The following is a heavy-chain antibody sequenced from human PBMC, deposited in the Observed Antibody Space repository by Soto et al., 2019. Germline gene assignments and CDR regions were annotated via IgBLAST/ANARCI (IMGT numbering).Heavy chain of an antibody. D-gene: IGHD3-22*01. CDR1: GGSFSGYY. J-gene: IGHJ6*02. V-gene: IGHV4-34*01. Sequence: ETLSLTCDVYGGSFSGYYWSWIRQPPGKGLEWIGEFTHSGDTSYNPSLKSRVTISVDTSKNQFSLKLSSVTAADTAVYYCARGFKVVVINYYYSGVDVWGQGTTVTVSS. CDR3: ARGFKVVVINYYYSGVDV. CDR2: FTHSGDT.